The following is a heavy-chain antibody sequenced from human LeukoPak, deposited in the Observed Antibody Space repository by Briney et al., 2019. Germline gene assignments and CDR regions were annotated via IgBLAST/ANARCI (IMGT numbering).Heavy chain of an antibody. CDR3: ARNLAAAGHRGDY. Sequence: PGGSLRLSCAASGFTVSSNYMSWVRQAPGKGLEWVSVIYSGGSTYYADSVKGRFTISRDNSKNTLYLQMNSLRAEDTAVYYCARNLAAAGHRGDYWGQGTLVTVSS. CDR2: IYSGGST. J-gene: IGHJ4*02. V-gene: IGHV3-66*01. CDR1: GFTVSSNY. D-gene: IGHD6-13*01.